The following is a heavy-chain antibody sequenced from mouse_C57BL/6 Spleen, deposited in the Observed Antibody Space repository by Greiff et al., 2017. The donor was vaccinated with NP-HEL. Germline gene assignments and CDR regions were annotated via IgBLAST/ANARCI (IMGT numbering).Heavy chain of an antibody. CDR2: ISNLAYSI. Sequence: EVQLVESGGGLVQPGGSLKLSCAASGFTFSDYGMAWVRQAPRKGPEWVAFISNLAYSIYYADTVTGRFTISRENAKNTLYLEMSSLRSEDTAMYYCARGYNYGAMDYWGQGTSVTVSS. J-gene: IGHJ4*01. CDR3: ARGYNYGAMDY. CDR1: GFTFSDYG. V-gene: IGHV5-15*01. D-gene: IGHD1-1*01.